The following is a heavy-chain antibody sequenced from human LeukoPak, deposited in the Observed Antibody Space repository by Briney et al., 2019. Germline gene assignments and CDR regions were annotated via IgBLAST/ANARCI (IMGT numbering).Heavy chain of an antibody. Sequence: GGSLRLSCAASGFTFSSYAMHWVRQAPGKGLEWVAVISYGGNNKYYADSVKGRFTISRDNSKNTQYLQMSSLRAEDTAVYYCARDVPIDPDYGMDVWGQGTTVTVSS. CDR2: ISYGGNNK. CDR3: ARDVPIDPDYGMDV. V-gene: IGHV3-30-3*01. CDR1: GFTFSSYA. J-gene: IGHJ6*02.